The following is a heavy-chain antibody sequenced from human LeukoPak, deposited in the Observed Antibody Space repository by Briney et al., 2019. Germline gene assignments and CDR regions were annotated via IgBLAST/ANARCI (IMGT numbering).Heavy chain of an antibody. CDR3: TRVLGKAEYFQH. J-gene: IGHJ1*01. CDR2: IKQDGSEK. Sequence: PGGSLPLSCLVSGSTPSSYWMSWVRPPPGKGREWVANIKQDGSEKYYVVSGKGQFTNSRDNAKNPLYLQMNSLRAEDTAVYYCTRVLGKAEYFQHWGQGTLVTVSS. CDR1: GSTPSSYW. V-gene: IGHV3-7*01. D-gene: IGHD4-23*01.